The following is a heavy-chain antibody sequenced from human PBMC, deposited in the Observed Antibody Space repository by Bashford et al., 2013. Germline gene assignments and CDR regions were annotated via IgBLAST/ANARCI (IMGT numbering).Heavy chain of an antibody. D-gene: IGHD5-18*01. CDR3: AKDHRYSYGSVYYYLDV. CDR1: EFTFSSYA. CDR2: ISGSGADT. Sequence: GSLRLSCAASEFTFSSYAMSWVRQAPGKGLEWVSSISGSGADTYYADSVKGRFTISRDNSKNTLYLQMVILRAEDTAVYYCAKDHRYSYGSVYYYLDVWGKGTTVTVSS. V-gene: IGHV3-23*01. J-gene: IGHJ6*03.